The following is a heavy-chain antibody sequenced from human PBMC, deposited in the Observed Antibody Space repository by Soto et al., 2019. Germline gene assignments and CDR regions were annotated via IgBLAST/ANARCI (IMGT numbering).Heavy chain of an antibody. V-gene: IGHV4-34*01. D-gene: IGHD3-10*01. CDR2: INHSGST. Sequence: QMQLQQWGAGLLKPSETLSLTCAVYGGSFSGYYWSWIRQPPGKGLEWIGEINHSGSTNYNPSLKSRVTISVDTSKNQFSLKLSSVTAADTAVYYCARGSSGSYYFDYWGQGTLVTVSS. CDR1: GGSFSGYY. J-gene: IGHJ4*02. CDR3: ARGSSGSYYFDY.